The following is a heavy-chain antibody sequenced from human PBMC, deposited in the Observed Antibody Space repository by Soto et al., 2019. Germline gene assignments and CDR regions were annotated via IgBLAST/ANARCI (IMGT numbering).Heavy chain of an antibody. CDR2: ISYDGSNK. Sequence: LXVSCAASVFTFSSYAMHWVRQAPGKWLEWVAVISYDGSNKYYADSVKGLFTISRDNSKNTLYLQMNSLRAEDTAVYYCARDMVPSYYGSGSYMRAGDYWGQGTLVTVSS. D-gene: IGHD3-10*01. CDR3: ARDMVPSYYGSGSYMRAGDY. CDR1: VFTFSSYA. J-gene: IGHJ4*02. V-gene: IGHV3-30-3*01.